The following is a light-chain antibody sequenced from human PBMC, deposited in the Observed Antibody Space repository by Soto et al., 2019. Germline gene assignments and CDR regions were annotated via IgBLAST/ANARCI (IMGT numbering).Light chain of an antibody. V-gene: IGKV1-6*01. J-gene: IGKJ4*01. CDR3: LQDYNYPLT. CDR1: QGIRND. CDR2: AAS. Sequence: AIQMTQSPSSLSASVGRRFTISCRASQGIRNDLGWYQQKPGKAPKLMIYAASSLQSGVPSRFSGSGYGTDFNLTISSLQPEDFATYYCLQDYNYPLTFGGGTKVDIK.